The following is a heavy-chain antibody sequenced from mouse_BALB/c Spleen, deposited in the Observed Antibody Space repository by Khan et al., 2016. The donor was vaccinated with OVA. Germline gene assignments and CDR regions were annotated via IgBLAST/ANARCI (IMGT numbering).Heavy chain of an antibody. CDR2: IYSSGST. V-gene: IGHV3-1*02. J-gene: IGHJ2*01. Sequence: EVQLQASGPDLVKPSQSLSLTCTVTGYSITSGYSWHWIRQFPGNKLEWMGSIYSSGSTNYNTNLQSRISITRDTSKNQFFLQLKSVTTEDTATYYCARDRNYFDYWGQGTTLTVSS. CDR3: ARDRNYFDY. CDR1: GYSITSGYS.